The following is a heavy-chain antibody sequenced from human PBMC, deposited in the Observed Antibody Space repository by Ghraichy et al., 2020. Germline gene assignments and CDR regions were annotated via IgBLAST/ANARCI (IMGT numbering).Heavy chain of an antibody. Sequence: GGSLRLSCAASGFTFSSYSMNWVRQAPGKGLEWVSSISSSSSYIYYADSVKGRFTISRDNAKNSLYLQMNSLRAEDTAVYYCATNCGGDCYTTYWGQGTLVTVS. CDR3: ATNCGGDCYTTY. CDR1: GFTFSSYS. J-gene: IGHJ4*02. CDR2: ISSSSSYI. V-gene: IGHV3-21*01. D-gene: IGHD2-21*02.